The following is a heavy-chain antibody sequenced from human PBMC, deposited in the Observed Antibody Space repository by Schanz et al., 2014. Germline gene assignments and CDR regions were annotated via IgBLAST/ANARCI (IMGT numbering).Heavy chain of an antibody. J-gene: IGHJ2*01. D-gene: IGHD1-1*01. Sequence: QVQLQESGPGLVKPSQTLSLTCTVSGGSISSGTYYWSWIRQPAGKALEWDGRVFPNGITNYNPSLKSEVPISRVASKNQVFLPLTSLPAADTAVYCRARDTTRRLDLWGSGTRVTVSS. CDR3: ARDTTRRLDL. CDR2: VFPNGIT. CDR1: GGSISSGTYY. V-gene: IGHV4-61*02.